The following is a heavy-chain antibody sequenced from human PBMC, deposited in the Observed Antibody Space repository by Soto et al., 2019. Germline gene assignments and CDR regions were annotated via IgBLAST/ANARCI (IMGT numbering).Heavy chain of an antibody. CDR3: ARSVQSSGWDSWYFDL. V-gene: IGHV4-59*01. CDR2: IYYSGTT. J-gene: IGHJ2*01. D-gene: IGHD6-19*01. CDR1: RGSISSYY. Sequence: QVQLQESGPGLVTPSETLSLTCTASRGSISSYYWSWLRQPPGKGLEWIGYIYYSGTTNYNPSLESRLTLSVDTSKNQFSLKLTSVTAADTAVYYCARSVQSSGWDSWYFDLWGRGTLVTVSS.